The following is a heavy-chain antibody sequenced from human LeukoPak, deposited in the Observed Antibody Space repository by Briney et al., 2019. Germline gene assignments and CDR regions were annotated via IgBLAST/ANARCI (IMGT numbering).Heavy chain of an antibody. Sequence: GASVKVSCKASGYTFTSYGINWVRQATGQGLEWMGWMNPNSGNTGYAQKFQGRVTMTRNTSISTAYMELSSLRSEDTAVYYCARRSAIVMITFGGVIVIKQRDPSPFDYWGQGTLVTVSS. CDR1: GYTFTSYG. CDR2: MNPNSGNT. V-gene: IGHV1-8*02. CDR3: ARRSAIVMITFGGVIVIKQRDPSPFDY. D-gene: IGHD3-16*02. J-gene: IGHJ4*02.